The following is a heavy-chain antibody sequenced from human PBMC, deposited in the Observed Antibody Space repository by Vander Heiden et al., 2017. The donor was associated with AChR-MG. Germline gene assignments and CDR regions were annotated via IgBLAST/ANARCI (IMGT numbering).Heavy chain of an antibody. CDR2: INPNSGGT. J-gene: IGHJ4*02. CDR1: GYTFTGYY. V-gene: IGHV1-2*02. CDR3: ARGSRVYGSGSYYNVRGY. D-gene: IGHD3-10*01. Sequence: QVQLVQSGAEVKKPGASVKVSCKASGYTFTGYYMHWVRQAPGQGLEWMGWINPNSGGTNYAQKFQGRVTMTRDTSISTAYMELRRLRSDETAVYYCARGSRVYGSGSYYNVRGYWGQGPLVAVSS.